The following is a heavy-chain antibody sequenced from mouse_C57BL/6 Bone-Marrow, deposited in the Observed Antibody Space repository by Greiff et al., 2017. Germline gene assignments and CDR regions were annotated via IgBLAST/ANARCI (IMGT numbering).Heavy chain of an antibody. Sequence: QVQLQQPGAELVKPGASVKLSCKASGYTFTSYWMHWVKQRPGQGLEWIGMIHPNSGSTNYNEKFKSKATLTVDKSSSTAYMQLSSLTSEDSAVYYCARERGVITTVVLEFDYWGQGTTLTVSS. CDR1: GYTFTSYW. J-gene: IGHJ2*01. CDR3: ARERGVITTVVLEFDY. V-gene: IGHV1-64*01. D-gene: IGHD1-1*01. CDR2: IHPNSGST.